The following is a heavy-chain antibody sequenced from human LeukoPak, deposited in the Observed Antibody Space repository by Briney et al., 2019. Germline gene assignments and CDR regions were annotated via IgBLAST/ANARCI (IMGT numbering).Heavy chain of an antibody. Sequence: GGSLRLSCAASGFTFSNAWMSWVRQAPGKGLEWVGRIKSKTDGGTTDYAAPVKGRFTISRDDSKNTLYLQMNSLKTEDTAVYYCTTGHSVDTMYAFDIWGQGTMVTVSS. D-gene: IGHD3-10*02. J-gene: IGHJ3*02. CDR1: GFTFSNAW. CDR3: TTGHSVDTMYAFDI. V-gene: IGHV3-15*01. CDR2: IKSKTDGGTT.